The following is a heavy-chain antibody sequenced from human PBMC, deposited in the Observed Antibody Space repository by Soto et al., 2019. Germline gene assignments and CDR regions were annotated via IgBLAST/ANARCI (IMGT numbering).Heavy chain of an antibody. J-gene: IGHJ3*02. CDR1: GYTFTSYG. Sequence: ASVKVSCKASGYTFTSYGISWVRQAPGQGLEWMGWISAYNGNTNYAQKLQGRVTMTTDTSTSTAYMELRSLRSDDTAVYYCARRPPHSYGLPGTRLGDAFDIWGQGTMVTVSS. CDR2: ISAYNGNT. CDR3: ARRPPHSYGLPGTRLGDAFDI. D-gene: IGHD5-18*01. V-gene: IGHV1-18*01.